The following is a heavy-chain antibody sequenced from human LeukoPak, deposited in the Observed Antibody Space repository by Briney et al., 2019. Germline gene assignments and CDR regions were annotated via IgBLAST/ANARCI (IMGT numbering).Heavy chain of an antibody. CDR3: ARDPPTTSGTLDY. CDR1: GYTFTSYY. CDR2: INPSGGST. J-gene: IGHJ4*02. V-gene: IGHV1-46*01. D-gene: IGHD3-10*01. Sequence: ASVTVSCKASGYTFTSYYMHWVRQAPGQGIEWMGIINPSGGSTSYAQKFQGRVTMTRDMSTSTVYMELSSLRSEDTAVYYCARDPPTTSGTLDYWGQGTLVTVSS.